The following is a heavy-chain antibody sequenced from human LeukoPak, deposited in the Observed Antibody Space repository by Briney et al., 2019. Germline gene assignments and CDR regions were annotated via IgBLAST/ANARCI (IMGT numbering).Heavy chain of an antibody. CDR1: GYILTNYD. J-gene: IGHJ6*03. D-gene: IGHD3-3*01. CDR2: MNPHSGNT. V-gene: IGHV1-8*03. CDR3: ARAAGVRFFPMDV. Sequence: GASVKVSCAASGYILTNYDINWVRQATGQGLEWMGWMNPHSGNTGYAQKFQGRVTITRNTSISTVYMELSSLRSEDTAVYYCARAAGVRFFPMDVWGEGTTVSVSS.